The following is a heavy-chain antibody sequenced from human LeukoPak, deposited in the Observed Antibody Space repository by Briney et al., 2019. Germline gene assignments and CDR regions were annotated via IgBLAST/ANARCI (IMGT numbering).Heavy chain of an antibody. J-gene: IGHJ3*02. CDR3: ARQAYDSSGYYEGVGAFDI. Sequence: GESLKISCKGSGYSFTSYWIGWVRQMPGKGLEWMGIIYPGDSDTRYSPSFQGQVTISADKSISTAYLQWSSLKASDTAMYYCARQAYDSSGYYEGVGAFDIWGQGTMVTVSS. CDR1: GYSFTSYW. D-gene: IGHD3-22*01. V-gene: IGHV5-51*01. CDR2: IYPGDSDT.